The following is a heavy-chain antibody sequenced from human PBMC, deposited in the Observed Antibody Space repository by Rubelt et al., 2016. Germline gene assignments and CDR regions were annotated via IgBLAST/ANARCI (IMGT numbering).Heavy chain of an antibody. CDR2: QEFGRT. Sequence: QVQLQESGPGVVKPAETLSLRCTVSGGSMSDHSWSWMRQAPGKGLQWIGNQEFGRTNYNPSFDSRVTISVDRYKNEFSLRVRVVNAAGTSVYYCARRMQGPPNLFDVWGRGTKVTVSS. D-gene: IGHD2-8*01. V-gene: IGHV4-59*08. CDR1: GGSMSDHS. J-gene: IGHJ3*01. CDR3: ARRMQGPPNLFDV.